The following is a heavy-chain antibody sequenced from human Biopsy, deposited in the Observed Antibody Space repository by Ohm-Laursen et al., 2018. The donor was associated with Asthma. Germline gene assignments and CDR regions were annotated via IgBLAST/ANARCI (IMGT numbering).Heavy chain of an antibody. V-gene: IGHV4-59*01. CDR2: IHYSGST. CDR3: AGFCSGGNCPDH. D-gene: IGHD2-15*01. J-gene: IGHJ4*02. CDR1: GVSIRSYY. Sequence: TLFLTCTVSGVSIRSYYWTWIRQPPGKGLEWIGNIHYSGSTYSNPSLKSRVTISVDTSKKQISQRLSSVIAADTAVYYCAGFCSGGNCPDHWGQGTLVTVSS.